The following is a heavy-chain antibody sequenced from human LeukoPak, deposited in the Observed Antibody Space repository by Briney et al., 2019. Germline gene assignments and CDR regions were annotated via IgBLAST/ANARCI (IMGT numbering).Heavy chain of an antibody. V-gene: IGHV3-48*03. CDR2: SSSSCNNI. J-gene: IGHJ4*02. Sequence: GGSLRLSCAPSGFTLRSYEMMWVRQAPGGGVGWVSYSSSSCNNIYFAGPVKIRVNISRDNVKHSLYLQIDSQRAEDTGVYYCDRGLDNQVFDYWGQGTLVTVSS. CDR3: DRGLDNQVFDY. CDR1: GFTLRSYE. D-gene: IGHD1-14*01.